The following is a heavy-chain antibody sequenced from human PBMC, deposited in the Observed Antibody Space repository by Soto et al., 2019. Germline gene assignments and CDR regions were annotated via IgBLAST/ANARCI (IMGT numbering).Heavy chain of an antibody. CDR3: ASLRLGYDFWSGYPSNWFDP. V-gene: IGHV1-8*01. CDR1: GYTFTSYD. CDR2: MNPNSGNT. Sequence: ASVKVSCKASGYTFTSYDINWVRQATGQGLEWMGWMNPNSGNTGYAQKFQGRVTMTRNTSISTAYMELSSLRSEDTAVYYCASLRLGYDFWSGYPSNWFDPCGQGTLVTVSS. J-gene: IGHJ5*02. D-gene: IGHD3-3*01.